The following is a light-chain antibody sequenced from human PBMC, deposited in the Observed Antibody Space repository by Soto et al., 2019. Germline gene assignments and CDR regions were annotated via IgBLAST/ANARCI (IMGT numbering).Light chain of an antibody. V-gene: IGKV3D-15*01. CDR1: QSVSSY. Sequence: EIVLTQSPATLSLSPGERATLSCRASQSVSSYLAWYQQKPGQAPRLLIYGAFNRATGIPARFSGSGSGTEFTLTISSLQSEDFAVYYCQQYNNWPPITFGQGTRLEIK. J-gene: IGKJ5*01. CDR3: QQYNNWPPIT. CDR2: GAF.